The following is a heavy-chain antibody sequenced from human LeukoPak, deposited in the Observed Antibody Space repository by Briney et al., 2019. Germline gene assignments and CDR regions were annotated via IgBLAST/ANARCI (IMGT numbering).Heavy chain of an antibody. CDR1: GFTFSSYS. J-gene: IGHJ6*02. Sequence: PGGSLRLSCAASGFTFSSYSMNWVRQAPGKGLEWVSSISSSSSYIYYADSVKGRFTISRDNAKNSLYLQMNSLRAEDTAVYYCAGYSDYAPYMLPTESYYYYGMDVWGQGTTVTVSS. CDR2: ISSSSSYI. CDR3: AGYSDYAPYMLPTESYYYYGMDV. V-gene: IGHV3-21*01. D-gene: IGHD5-12*01.